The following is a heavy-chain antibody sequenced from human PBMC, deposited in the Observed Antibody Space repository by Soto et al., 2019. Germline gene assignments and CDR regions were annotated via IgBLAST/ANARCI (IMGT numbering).Heavy chain of an antibody. CDR2: IKTDGTST. D-gene: IGHD5-18*01. CDR1: GFTLSSRW. Sequence: EVQLVESGGGLVQPGGSLRLSCAASGFTLSSRWMHWVRQAPGKGLVWVSRIKTDGTSTSYADSVKGRFTISRDNAKNTLYLQMNSLRAEDTGMYYCARDPDTSGQAVFDSWGQGTLVTVSS. CDR3: ARDPDTSGQAVFDS. V-gene: IGHV3-74*01. J-gene: IGHJ4*02.